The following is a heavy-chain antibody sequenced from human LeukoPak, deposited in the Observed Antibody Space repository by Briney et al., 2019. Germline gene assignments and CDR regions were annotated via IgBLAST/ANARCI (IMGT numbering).Heavy chain of an antibody. J-gene: IGHJ3*02. CDR2: VYHSGST. D-gene: IGHD3-10*01. Sequence: SETLSLTCTVSGYSISKGSYWGLIRQSPGKGLEYIGSVYHSGSTYYNPSLKSRVIMSIDTSKNQFSLNLSSVTAADTAMYYCARDTGGRGRLDGFDIWGQGTMVTVSS. CDR3: ARDTGGRGRLDGFDI. V-gene: IGHV4-38-2*02. CDR1: GYSISKGSY.